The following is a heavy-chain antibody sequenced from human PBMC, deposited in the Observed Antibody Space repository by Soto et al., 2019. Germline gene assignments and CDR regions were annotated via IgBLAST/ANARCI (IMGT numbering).Heavy chain of an antibody. CDR1: GFTSSSYS. CDR3: AREGMDY. V-gene: IGHV3-48*01. D-gene: IGHD3-10*01. CDR2: ISSGSSTI. Sequence: EVQLVESGGGLVQPGGSLRLSCAVSGFTSSSYSMHWVRQAPGKGLEWISYISSGSSTIYYTDSVKGRFTISRDNAKNSLYLQMNSLRAEDTAVYYCAREGMDYWGQGTLVTVSS. J-gene: IGHJ4*02.